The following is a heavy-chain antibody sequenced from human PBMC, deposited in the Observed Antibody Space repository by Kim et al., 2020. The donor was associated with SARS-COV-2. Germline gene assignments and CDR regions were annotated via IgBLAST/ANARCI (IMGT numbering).Heavy chain of an antibody. CDR1: GYSFTSYW. J-gene: IGHJ5*02. CDR2: IYPGDSDT. CDR3: ARGWDCSGGSCYGLDP. Sequence: GESLKISCKGSGYSFTSYWIGWVRQMPGKGLEWMGIIYPGDSDTRYSPSFQGQVTISADKSISTAYLQWSSLKASDTAMYYCARGWDCSGGSCYGLDPWGQGTLVTVSS. V-gene: IGHV5-51*01. D-gene: IGHD2-15*01.